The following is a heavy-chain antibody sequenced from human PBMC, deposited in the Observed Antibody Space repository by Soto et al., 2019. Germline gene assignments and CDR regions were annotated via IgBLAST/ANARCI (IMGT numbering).Heavy chain of an antibody. V-gene: IGHV3-23*01. CDR3: AKIAEALAGTVYGY. D-gene: IGHD6-19*01. J-gene: IGHJ4*02. Sequence: EVQLLESGGGLVQPGGSLRLSCAVSRFTFSTYAMGWVHQAPGKGLEWVSNISGSGGRTYYADSVKGRFTISRDNSKNTLYLQMNSLRAEDTAVYYCAKIAEALAGTVYGYWGQGTLVTVSS. CDR2: ISGSGGRT. CDR1: RFTFSTYA.